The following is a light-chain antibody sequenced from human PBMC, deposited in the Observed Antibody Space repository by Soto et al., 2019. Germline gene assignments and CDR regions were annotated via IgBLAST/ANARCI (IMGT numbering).Light chain of an antibody. Sequence: QSVLTQPPSGSGAPGQRVTISCTGSSSNIGAIYDVHWYQQLPGTAPKLLIYGNSNRPSGVPDRFSGSKSGTSASLAITGLQDEDEADYYCQSYDSSLSGGVFGGGTKVTVL. CDR1: SSNIGAIYD. J-gene: IGLJ3*02. CDR2: GNS. V-gene: IGLV1-40*01. CDR3: QSYDSSLSGGV.